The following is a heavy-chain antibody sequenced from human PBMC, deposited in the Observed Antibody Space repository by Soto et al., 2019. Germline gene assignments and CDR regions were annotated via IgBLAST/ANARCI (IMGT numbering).Heavy chain of an antibody. CDR1: GGSISSYY. CDR3: ASGGDTVSAFDY. D-gene: IGHD3-16*01. J-gene: IGHJ4*02. V-gene: IGHV4-59*01. CDR2: IYYSGST. Sequence: PSETLSLTCTVSGGSISSYYWSWIRQPPGKGLEWIGYIYYSGSTNYNPSLKSRVTISVDTSKNQFSLKLSSVTAADTAVYYCASGGDTVSAFDYWGRGTLVTVSS.